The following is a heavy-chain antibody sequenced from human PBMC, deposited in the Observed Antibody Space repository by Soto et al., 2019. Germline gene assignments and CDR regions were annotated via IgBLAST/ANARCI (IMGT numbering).Heavy chain of an antibody. J-gene: IGHJ4*02. D-gene: IGHD3-9*01. CDR1: DHSINIDKYY. V-gene: IGHV4-39*01. Sequence: SDTLSLSCSFADHSINIDKYYLGWIRQPPGEGLEWIGSIYYRGNAYYKPSRQTRVTISLDKSKSQFSLKLNSVTAADSAVYFCARLEGLATISYYFDFWGPGALVTVSS. CDR2: IYYRGNA. CDR3: ARLEGLATISYYFDF.